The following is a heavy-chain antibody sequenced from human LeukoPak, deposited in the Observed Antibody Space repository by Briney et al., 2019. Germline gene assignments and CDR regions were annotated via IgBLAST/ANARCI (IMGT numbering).Heavy chain of an antibody. CDR3: ARDPIAVAGRGDDNWFDP. D-gene: IGHD6-19*01. CDR2: IIPIFGTA. V-gene: IGHV1-69*13. J-gene: IGHJ5*02. Sequence: GASVKVSCTASGGTFSSYAISWVRQAPGQGLEWMGGIIPIFGTANYAQKFQGRVTITADESTSTAYMELSSLRSEGTAVYYCARDPIAVAGRGDDNWFDPWGQGTLVTVSS. CDR1: GGTFSSYA.